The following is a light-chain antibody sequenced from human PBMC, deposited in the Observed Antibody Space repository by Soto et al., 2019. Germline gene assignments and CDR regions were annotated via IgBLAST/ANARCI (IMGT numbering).Light chain of an antibody. Sequence: EIVLTQYPGTLSLSPGERATRSCRASQSVSISYLAWYQQKPGQAPRLLIYGASSRATGIPDRFSGSGSGTDFTLTISRLEPEDFAVYYCQQYGSSPLTFGGGTKVDIK. CDR1: QSVSISY. CDR2: GAS. V-gene: IGKV3-20*01. CDR3: QQYGSSPLT. J-gene: IGKJ4*01.